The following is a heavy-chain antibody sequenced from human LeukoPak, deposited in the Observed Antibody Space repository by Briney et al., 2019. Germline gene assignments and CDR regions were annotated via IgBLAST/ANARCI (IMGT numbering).Heavy chain of an antibody. CDR1: GGSFSGYY. J-gene: IGHJ4*02. Sequence: SETLSLTCAVYGGSFSGYYWSWIRQPPGKGLEWIGEINHSGSTNYNPSLKSRVTISVDTSKNQFSLKLSSVTAADTAVYYCAREDYRYDYGDDVHYFDYWGQGTLVTVSS. CDR3: AREDYRYDYGDDVHYFDY. D-gene: IGHD4-17*01. V-gene: IGHV4-34*01. CDR2: INHSGST.